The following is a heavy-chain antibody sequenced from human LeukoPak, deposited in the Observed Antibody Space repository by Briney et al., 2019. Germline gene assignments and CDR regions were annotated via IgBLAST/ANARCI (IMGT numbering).Heavy chain of an antibody. D-gene: IGHD3-3*01. CDR3: ARGRSITYYDFWSGSFYFDY. J-gene: IGHJ4*02. CDR1: GESFSDYH. Sequence: SETLSLTCDVYGESFSDYHWSWIRQPPGKGLEWIGEINHSGSTLYNPSLESRVIISVDTSKNQFSRKLTYVTAADTAVYYCARGRSITYYDFWSGSFYFDYWGQGTLVTVSS. CDR2: INHSGST. V-gene: IGHV4-34*01.